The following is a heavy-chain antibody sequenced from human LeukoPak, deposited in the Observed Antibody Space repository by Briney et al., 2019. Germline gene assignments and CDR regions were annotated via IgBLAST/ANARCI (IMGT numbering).Heavy chain of an antibody. V-gene: IGHV1-8*03. D-gene: IGHD3-16*01. CDR1: GYTFTSYD. CDR3: AGGGDTGDWFDP. CDR2: MNPNSGNT. Sequence: ASVKVSCKASGYTFTSYDINWVRQATGQGLEWMGWMNPNSGNTGYVQKFQGRVTITRNTSISTAYMELSSLRSEDTAVYYCAGGGDTGDWFDPWGQGTLVTVSS. J-gene: IGHJ5*02.